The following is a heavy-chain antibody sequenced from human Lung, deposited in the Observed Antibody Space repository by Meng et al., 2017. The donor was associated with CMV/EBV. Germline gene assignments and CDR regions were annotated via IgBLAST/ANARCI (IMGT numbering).Heavy chain of an antibody. Sequence: SCAASGFAFRSYSMNWIRQPPGKGLEWVASISSSVSDVYSADPVKGRFIISRDNGRDSLYLQMNSMRAEDTGVNYCARAGTRVTFFDHWGPGTPVTVSS. CDR1: GFAFRSYS. CDR3: ARAGTRVTFFDH. D-gene: IGHD2-21*02. CDR2: ISSSVSDV. V-gene: IGHV3-21*01. J-gene: IGHJ4*02.